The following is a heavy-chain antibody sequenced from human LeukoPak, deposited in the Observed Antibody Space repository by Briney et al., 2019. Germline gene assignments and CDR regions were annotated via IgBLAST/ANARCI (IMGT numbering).Heavy chain of an antibody. CDR2: IYSGGST. V-gene: IGHV3-53*01. CDR3: ARNGYSSSWYRN. J-gene: IGHJ4*02. D-gene: IGHD6-13*01. Sequence: WVSVIYSGGSTYYADSVKGRFTISRDNSKNTLYLQMNGLRAEDTAVYYCARNGYSSSWYRNWGQGTLVTVSS.